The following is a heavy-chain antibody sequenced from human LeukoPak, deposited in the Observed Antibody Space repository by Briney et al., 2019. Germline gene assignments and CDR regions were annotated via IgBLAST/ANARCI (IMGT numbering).Heavy chain of an antibody. J-gene: IGHJ4*02. D-gene: IGHD5-18*01. V-gene: IGHV1-2*02. CDR2: INPNSGGT. Sequence: ASVKVSCKASGYTFTGYYMHWVRQAPGQGLEWMGWINPNSGGTNYAQKFQGRVTITRDTSISTAYMELSRLRSEDTAVYYCARGLIGYSYGYSHWGQGTLVTVSS. CDR3: ARGLIGYSYGYSH. CDR1: GYTFTGYY.